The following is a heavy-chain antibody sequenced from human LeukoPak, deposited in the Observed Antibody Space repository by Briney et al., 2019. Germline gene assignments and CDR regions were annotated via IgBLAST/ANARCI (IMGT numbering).Heavy chain of an antibody. V-gene: IGHV3-30-3*01. CDR3: ARDLGQFGVVLGIAY. J-gene: IGHJ4*02. CDR1: GFTFSSYA. D-gene: IGHD3-3*01. Sequence: GGSLRLSCAASGFTFSSYAMHWVRRAPGKGLEWVAVISYDGSNKYYADSVKGRFTISRDNSKNTLYLQMNSLRAEDTAVYYCARDLGQFGVVLGIAYWGQGTLVTVSS. CDR2: ISYDGSNK.